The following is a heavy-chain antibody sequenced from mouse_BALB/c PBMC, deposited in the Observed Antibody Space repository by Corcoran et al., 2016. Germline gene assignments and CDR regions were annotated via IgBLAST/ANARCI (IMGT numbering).Heavy chain of an antibody. Sequence: EVQLQQTGPELVKPGASMKISCKASGYLFTGYKMNWVNQSHGKNLEWIGLINPYNGGTSYNQKFKGKARLTVDKSSSTAYMELLSLPSEASAVYYCARGNSYFDYWGQGTTLTVSS. CDR3: ARGNSYFDY. V-gene: IGHV1-18*01. CDR2: INPYNGGT. D-gene: IGHD2-1*01. CDR1: GYLFTGYK. J-gene: IGHJ2*01.